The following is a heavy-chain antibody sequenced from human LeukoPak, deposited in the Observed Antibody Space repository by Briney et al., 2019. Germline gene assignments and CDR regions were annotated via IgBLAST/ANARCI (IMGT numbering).Heavy chain of an antibody. CDR1: GGSISSYY. V-gene: IGHV4-59*01. CDR2: IYYSGST. J-gene: IGHJ6*02. Sequence: PSETLSLTCTVSGGSISSYYWSWIRQPPGKGLEWIGYIYYSGSTNYNPSHKSRVTISVDTSKNQFSLKLSSVTAADTAVYYCATFTNYYYGMDVWGQGTTVTVSS. CDR3: ATFTNYYYGMDV.